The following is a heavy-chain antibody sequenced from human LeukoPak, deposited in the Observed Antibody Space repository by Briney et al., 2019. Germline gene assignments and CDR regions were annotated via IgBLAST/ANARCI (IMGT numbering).Heavy chain of an antibody. Sequence: SETLSPTCTVSGGSFSSYYWTWLRQPAGKGLEWIGRIYNSGTTNYSPSLESRVTMSLDTSKNRFSLSLSSVTAADTAVYYCARDRLGATGHWRIDVWGRGTLVTVSS. D-gene: IGHD1-26*01. V-gene: IGHV4-4*07. J-gene: IGHJ2*01. CDR3: ARDRLGATGHWRIDV. CDR1: GGSFSSYY. CDR2: IYNSGTT.